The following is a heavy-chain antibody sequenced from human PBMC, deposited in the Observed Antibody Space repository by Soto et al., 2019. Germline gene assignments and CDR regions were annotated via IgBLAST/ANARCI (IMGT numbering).Heavy chain of an antibody. V-gene: IGHV3-9*01. D-gene: IGHD3-16*01. CDR2: INWKSDI. CDR1: GFTFDDNA. J-gene: IGHJ4*02. Sequence: PGGSLRLSCAVSGFTFDDNAMHWVRQAPEKGLEWVSGINWKSDIGYADSVKGRFTIPRDNAENSLYLQMNSLRAEGTALYYCAISQDRGGRTTFIYWGQGTQVTVSS. CDR3: AISQDRGGRTTFIY.